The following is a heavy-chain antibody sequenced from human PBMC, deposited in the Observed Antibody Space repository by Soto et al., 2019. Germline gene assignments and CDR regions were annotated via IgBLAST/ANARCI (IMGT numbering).Heavy chain of an antibody. V-gene: IGHV4-39*01. Sequence: QLQLQESGPGLVKPSETLSLTCTVSGGSISSSSYYWGWIRQPPGKGLEWIGSIYYSGSTYYNPSVRSRVCISVVTFISLLSLKLSSVTAADTGVYYFASRLGLYSSETLDDWVQGTRVTSSS. D-gene: IGHD6-19*01. CDR1: GGSISSSSYY. CDR3: ASRLGLYSSETLDD. J-gene: IGHJ4*02. CDR2: IYYSGST.